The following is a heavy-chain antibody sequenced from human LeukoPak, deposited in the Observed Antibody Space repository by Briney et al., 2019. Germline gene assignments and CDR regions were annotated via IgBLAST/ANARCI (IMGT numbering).Heavy chain of an antibody. V-gene: IGHV1-18*01. J-gene: IGHJ5*02. Sequence: ASVKVSCKASGYTFTSYDINWVRQAPGQGLEWMGWVSGYNGNTNYAQKFEGRVAMTTDTSSSTAYMELRSLRSDDTAIYYCARGDWCAPGGQGTLVTVPS. CDR2: VSGYNGNT. CDR3: ARGDWCAP. D-gene: IGHD2-21*01. CDR1: GYTFTSYD.